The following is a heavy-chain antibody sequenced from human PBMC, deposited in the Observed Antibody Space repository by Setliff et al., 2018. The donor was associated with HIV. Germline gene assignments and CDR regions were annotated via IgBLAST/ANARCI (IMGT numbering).Heavy chain of an antibody. Sequence: ASVKVSCKTSGYTFTASYLHWVRQAPGQGLQWMGWMHPNSGATKYAQKFRDRVTLTGDTSISTVSMELSSLKSDDTAMYYCATSTSRFFWNGFYQGGFGSRNSHSFENWGQGTLVTVSS. J-gene: IGHJ4*02. V-gene: IGHV1-2*02. CDR2: MHPNSGAT. CDR3: ATSTSRFFWNGFYQGGFGSRNSHSFEN. D-gene: IGHD3-3*01. CDR1: GYTFTASY.